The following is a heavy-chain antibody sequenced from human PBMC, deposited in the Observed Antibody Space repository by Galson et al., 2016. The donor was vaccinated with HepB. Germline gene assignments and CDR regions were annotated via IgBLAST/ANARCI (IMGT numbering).Heavy chain of an antibody. J-gene: IGHJ4*02. CDR2: TYGGGHKT. CDR1: GFSFSNYA. CDR3: AKDGGDSDVTYDY. Sequence: SLRLSCAASGFSFSNYAMSWVRQAPGKGLEWVSGTYGGGHKTHYAESLKGRFTVSRDNSENTLYLQMNSLRVDDTAVYYCAKDGGDSDVTYDYWGQGTLVTVSS. D-gene: IGHD3-16*01. V-gene: IGHV3-23*01.